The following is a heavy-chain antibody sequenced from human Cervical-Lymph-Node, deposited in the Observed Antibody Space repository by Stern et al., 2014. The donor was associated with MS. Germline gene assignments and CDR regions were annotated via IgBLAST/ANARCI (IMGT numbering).Heavy chain of an antibody. D-gene: IGHD2-8*02. Sequence: QLGQSGAEVKKTGSSVRLSCKASGDPFTYRYLHWVRHAPGQAFEWMGWLIPARGNTDYAQKFQDRVNLNRDPSFNTVYMELSSLTSEDTAIYYCVAWSRGMDVWGQGTTVTVSS. CDR1: GDPFTYRY. J-gene: IGHJ6*02. CDR3: VAWSRGMDV. V-gene: IGHV1-45*02. CDR2: LIPARGNT.